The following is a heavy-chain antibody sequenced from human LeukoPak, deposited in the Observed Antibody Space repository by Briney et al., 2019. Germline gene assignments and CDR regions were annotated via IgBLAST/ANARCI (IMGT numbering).Heavy chain of an antibody. CDR2: MNPNSGNT. V-gene: IGHV1-8*03. CDR1: GHTFTSYD. Sequence: ASVKVSCKASGHTFTSYDINWVRQATGQGLEWMGWMNPNSGNTGYAQKFQGRVTITRNTSISTAYMELSSLRSEDTAVYYCAREGYASGSAFDIWGQGTMVTVSS. CDR3: AREGYASGSAFDI. D-gene: IGHD1-1*01. J-gene: IGHJ3*02.